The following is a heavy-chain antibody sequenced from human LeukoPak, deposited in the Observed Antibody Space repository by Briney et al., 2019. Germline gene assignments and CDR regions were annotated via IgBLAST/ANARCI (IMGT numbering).Heavy chain of an antibody. D-gene: IGHD3-9*01. CDR3: VRERRYFDWPHNAFDI. Sequence: GGSLRLSCAASGFTFSSYSMNWVRQAPGKGLEWVSYISSSSSTIYYADSVKGRFTISRDNAKNSLYLQMNSLRAEDTAVYYCVRERRYFDWPHNAFDIWGQGTMVTVSS. V-gene: IGHV3-48*01. CDR1: GFTFSSYS. J-gene: IGHJ3*02. CDR2: ISSSSSTI.